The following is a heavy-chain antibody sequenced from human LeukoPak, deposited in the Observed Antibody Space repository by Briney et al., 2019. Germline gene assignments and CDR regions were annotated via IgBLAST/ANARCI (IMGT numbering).Heavy chain of an antibody. V-gene: IGHV3-66*01. CDR1: GFTLSSNY. D-gene: IGHD4-17*01. CDR3: ARAKNDGYGVNYFDY. CDR2: IYSGTIT. J-gene: IGHJ4*02. Sequence: GGSLRLSCAASGFTLSSNYMSWVSQAPGKGLEWVSVIYSGTITYYADSVKGRFTISRDNSKNTLYLQMNSLRAEDTAVYYCARAKNDGYGVNYFDYWGQGTLVTVSS.